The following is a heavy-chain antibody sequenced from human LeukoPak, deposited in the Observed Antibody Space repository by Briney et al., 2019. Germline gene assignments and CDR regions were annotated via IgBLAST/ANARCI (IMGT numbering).Heavy chain of an antibody. V-gene: IGHV3-15*01. J-gene: IGHJ4*02. CDR3: TTGWDTYDY. Sequence: GGSLRLSFSASGFTFSNAWMSWGPEAPGEGPEWVGGINSKTGGGTTDCAAPVECRFTISRDNSKNTLYLQMHSLKPEDTAVYYCTTGWDTYDYWGQGTLVTVSS. CDR1: GFTFSNAW. CDR2: INSKTGGGTT. D-gene: IGHD1-26*01.